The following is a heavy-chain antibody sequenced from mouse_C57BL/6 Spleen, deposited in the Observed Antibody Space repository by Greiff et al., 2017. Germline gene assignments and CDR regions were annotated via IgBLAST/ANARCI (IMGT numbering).Heavy chain of an antibody. CDR2: IHPNSGST. V-gene: IGHV1-64*01. CDR1: GYTFTSYW. CDR3: ARSYYGSSYRYYAMDY. Sequence: QVQLQQPGAELVKPGASVKLSCKASGYTFTSYWMHWVKQRPGQSLEWIGMIHPNSGSTNYNEKFKSKATLTVDKSSSTAYMQLSSLTSEDSAVYYCARSYYGSSYRYYAMDYWGQGTSVTVSS. D-gene: IGHD1-1*01. J-gene: IGHJ4*01.